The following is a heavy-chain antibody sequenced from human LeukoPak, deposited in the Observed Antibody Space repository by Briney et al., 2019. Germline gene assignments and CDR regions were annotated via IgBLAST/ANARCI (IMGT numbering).Heavy chain of an antibody. CDR3: ARLVSPRRDFWSGYYTSWFDP. V-gene: IGHV4-34*01. D-gene: IGHD3-3*01. CDR2: INHSGST. CDR1: GGSFSGYY. Sequence: SETLSLTCAVYGGSFSGYYWSWIRQPPGKGLEWIGGINHSGSTNYNPSLKSRVTISVDTSKNQFPLKLSSVTAADTAVYYCARLVSPRRDFWSGYYTSWFDPWGQGTLVTVSS. J-gene: IGHJ5*02.